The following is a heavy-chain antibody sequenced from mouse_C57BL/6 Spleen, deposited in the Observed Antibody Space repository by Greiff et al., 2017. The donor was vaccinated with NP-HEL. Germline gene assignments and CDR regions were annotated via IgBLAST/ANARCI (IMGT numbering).Heavy chain of an antibody. D-gene: IGHD4-1*01. V-gene: IGHV1-22*01. J-gene: IGHJ2*01. CDR2: INPNNGGT. CDR1: GYTFTDYN. CDR3: ARSGNWERVYYFDY. Sequence: VQLKQSGPELVKPGASVKMSCKASGYTFTDYNMHWVKQSHGKSLEWIGYINPNNGGTSYNQKFKGKATLTVNKSSSTAYMKLRSLTSEDSAVYYCARSGNWERVYYFDYWGQGTTLTVSS.